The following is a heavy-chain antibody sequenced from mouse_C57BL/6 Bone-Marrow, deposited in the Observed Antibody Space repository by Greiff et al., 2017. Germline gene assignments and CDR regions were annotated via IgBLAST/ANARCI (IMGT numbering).Heavy chain of an antibody. CDR2: IDPSDSET. Sequence: VQLQQPGAELVRPGSSVKLSCKASGYTFTSYWMHWVKQRPIQGLEWIGNIDPSDSETHYNQKFKDKATLTVDKSSSTAYMQLSSLTSEDAAVYCCARRKTAQATGYCFDYWGQGTTLTVSS. V-gene: IGHV1-52*01. CDR3: ARRKTAQATGYCFDY. J-gene: IGHJ2*01. D-gene: IGHD3-2*02. CDR1: GYTFTSYW.